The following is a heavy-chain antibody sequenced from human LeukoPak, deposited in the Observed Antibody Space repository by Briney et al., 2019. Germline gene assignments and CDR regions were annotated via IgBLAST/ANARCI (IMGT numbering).Heavy chain of an antibody. CDR1: GYTFSSYW. CDR2: IDTDGSIT. D-gene: IGHD3-3*01. J-gene: IGHJ4*02. Sequence: PGGSLRLSCAASGYTFSSYWMHWVRQAPGKGLVWVSRIDTDGSITSYADSVKGRFTISRDNAKNSLYLQMNSLRAEDTAVYYCARVAPDFWSGYTWNYWGQGTLVTVSS. V-gene: IGHV3-74*01. CDR3: ARVAPDFWSGYTWNY.